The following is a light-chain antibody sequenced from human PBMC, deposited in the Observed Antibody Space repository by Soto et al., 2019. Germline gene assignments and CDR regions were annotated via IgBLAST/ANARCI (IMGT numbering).Light chain of an antibody. CDR2: DVT. J-gene: IGLJ3*02. Sequence: QSALTQPASVSGSPGQSITISCTGSNNDVGGYNYVSWYQQHPGKAPKLMIYDVTYPPSGVSNRFSGSKSDNTASLTISGLQPEDEADYYCSSYTNTRILVLFGGGTKLTVL. CDR3: SSYTNTRILVL. CDR1: NNDVGGYNY. V-gene: IGLV2-14*03.